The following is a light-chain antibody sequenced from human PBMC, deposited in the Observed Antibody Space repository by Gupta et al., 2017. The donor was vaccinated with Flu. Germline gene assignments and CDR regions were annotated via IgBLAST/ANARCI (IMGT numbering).Light chain of an antibody. CDR3: QQYNSYPPDS. Sequence: EILVTQSPSTLSASVGDRVTITCRNSQSISSYLAWYQQKPGQAPKLLIYKASFRESGVPLRFSGSGSGTEFTLTISSLQPEDFAVYYCQQYNSYPPDSFGQGTKLEIK. J-gene: IGKJ2*03. CDR1: QSISSY. V-gene: IGKV1-5*03. CDR2: KAS.